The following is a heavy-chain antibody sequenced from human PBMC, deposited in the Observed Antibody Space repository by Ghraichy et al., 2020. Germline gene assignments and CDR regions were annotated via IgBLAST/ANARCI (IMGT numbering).Heavy chain of an antibody. CDR1: GFTFSSYS. CDR2: ISVINNDK. J-gene: IGHJ4*02. CDR3: ARQDQLTTDQADS. D-gene: IGHD1-1*01. V-gene: IGHV3-21*01. Sequence: GGSLRLSCAASGFTFSSYSMNWVRQAPGKGLEWISTISVINNDKYYADSVRGRFTISRDNAQNSLYLQMNNLRAEDTAVYYCARQDQLTTDQADSWGQGTLVAVSS.